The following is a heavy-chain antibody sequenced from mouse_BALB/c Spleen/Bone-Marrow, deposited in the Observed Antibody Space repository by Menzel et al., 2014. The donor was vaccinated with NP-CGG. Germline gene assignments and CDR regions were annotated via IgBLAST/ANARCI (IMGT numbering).Heavy chain of an antibody. CDR3: ARDGNFAMDY. Sequence: EVKLQESGGGLVKPGGSLKLSCAVSGFTFSDYYMYWVRRNPEKRLEWVATINDGGSYTYYPDSVKGRFTISRDNAKNSLYLQMSSLKSEDTAMYYCARDGNFAMDYWGQGTSVTVSS. CDR1: GFTFSDYY. CDR2: INDGGSYT. D-gene: IGHD2-1*01. J-gene: IGHJ4*01. V-gene: IGHV5-4*02.